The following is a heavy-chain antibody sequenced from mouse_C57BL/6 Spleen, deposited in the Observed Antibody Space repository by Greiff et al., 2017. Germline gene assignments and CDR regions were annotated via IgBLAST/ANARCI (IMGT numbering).Heavy chain of an antibody. J-gene: IGHJ2*01. CDR2: IYPRDGST. D-gene: IGHD1-1*01. Sequence: QVQLQQSDAELVKPGASEKISCKVSGYTFTDHTIHWMKQRPEQGLEWIGYIYPRDGSTKYNEKFKGKATLTADKSSSTAYMHLNSLTSEDSAVYFCARSPDPITTVHYFDYWGQGTTLTVSS. CDR3: ARSPDPITTVHYFDY. CDR1: GYTFTDHT. V-gene: IGHV1-78*01.